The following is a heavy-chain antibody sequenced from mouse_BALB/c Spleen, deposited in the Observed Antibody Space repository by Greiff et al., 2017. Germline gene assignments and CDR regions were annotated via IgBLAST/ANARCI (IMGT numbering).Heavy chain of an antibody. CDR2: INPSSGYT. J-gene: IGHJ4*01. CDR1: GYTFTSYT. D-gene: IGHD2-3*01. CDR3: NFYDGYPRAMDY. V-gene: IGHV1-4*01. Sequence: QVQLQQSGAELARPGASVKMSCKASGYTFTSYTMHWVKQRPGQGLEWIGYINPSSGYTNYNQKFKDKATLTADKSSSTAYMQLSSLTSEDSAVYYCNFYDGYPRAMDYWGQGTSVTVSS.